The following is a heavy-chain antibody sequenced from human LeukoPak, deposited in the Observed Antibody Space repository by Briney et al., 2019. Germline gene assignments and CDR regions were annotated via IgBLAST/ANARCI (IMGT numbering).Heavy chain of an antibody. J-gene: IGHJ6*02. CDR2: ISYSGST. CDR3: ARPQYGDYYYHMDV. D-gene: IGHD4-17*01. Sequence: SETLSLTCTVSGGSISNYYWTWIRQPPGRGLEWIGYISYSGSTNYSPSLKSRVTISLDTSKNQFSLKLTSVTAADTAVYYCARPQYGDYYYHMDVWGQGTTVTVSS. CDR1: GGSISNYY. V-gene: IGHV4-59*01.